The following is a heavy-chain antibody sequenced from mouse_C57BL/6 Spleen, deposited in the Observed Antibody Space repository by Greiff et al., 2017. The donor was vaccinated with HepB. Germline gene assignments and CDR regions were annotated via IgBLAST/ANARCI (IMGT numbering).Heavy chain of an antibody. D-gene: IGHD1-1*01. CDR1: GYTFTSYW. V-gene: IGHV1-52*01. J-gene: IGHJ2*01. Sequence: QVQLQQPGAELVRPGSSVKLSCKASGYTFTSYWMHWVKQRPIQGLEWIGNIDPSDSETHYNQKFKDKATLTVDKSSSTAYMQLSSLTSEDSAVYYYAREYYGSTFDYWGQGTTLTVSS. CDR3: AREYYGSTFDY. CDR2: IDPSDSET.